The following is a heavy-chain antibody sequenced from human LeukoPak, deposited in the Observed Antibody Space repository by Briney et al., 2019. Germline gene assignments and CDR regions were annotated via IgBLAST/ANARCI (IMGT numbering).Heavy chain of an antibody. D-gene: IGHD3-22*01. Sequence: ASVKVSCKASGYTFTGYYFHWVRQAPGQGLEWMGWINPNSGGTNYAQKFQGRVTMTRDTSISTAYMELSRLKSDDTAVYYCARGPPYYYDSSGYYPNFDYWGQGTLVTVSS. CDR3: ARGPPYYYDSSGYYPNFDY. J-gene: IGHJ4*02. CDR1: GYTFTGYY. V-gene: IGHV1-2*02. CDR2: INPNSGGT.